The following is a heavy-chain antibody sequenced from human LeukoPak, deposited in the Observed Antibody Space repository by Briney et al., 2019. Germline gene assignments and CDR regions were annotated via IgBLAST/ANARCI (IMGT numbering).Heavy chain of an antibody. CDR3: GRVAAGGKGFDY. D-gene: IGHD6-13*01. V-gene: IGHV3-11*04. CDR2: ISGMGHDI. Sequence: GGSLRLSCVVSGLSFSDSYMTWIRQTPGMGLESLAYISGMGHDIYYADSVKGRFTISRDNAKNSLYLQMNSLRARDTALYYCGRVAAGGKGFDYWGQGTLVTVSS. CDR1: GLSFSDSY. J-gene: IGHJ4*02.